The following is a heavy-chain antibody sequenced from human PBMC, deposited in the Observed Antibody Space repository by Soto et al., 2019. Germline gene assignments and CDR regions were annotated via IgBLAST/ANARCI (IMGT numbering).Heavy chain of an antibody. V-gene: IGHV3-23*01. Sequence: GGSLRLSCAASGFTFSSYAMNWVRQAPGKGLEWVSAISGSGGGTYYADSVEGRFTISRDNSKNTLYLQMNNLRAEDTAVYYCAKRLQTAMVTGSFDYWGQGTLVTVSS. J-gene: IGHJ4*02. CDR3: AKRLQTAMVTGSFDY. CDR2: ISGSGGGT. CDR1: GFTFSSYA. D-gene: IGHD5-18*01.